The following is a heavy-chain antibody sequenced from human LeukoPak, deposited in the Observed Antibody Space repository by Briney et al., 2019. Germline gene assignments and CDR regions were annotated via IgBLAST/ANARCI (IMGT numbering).Heavy chain of an antibody. J-gene: IGHJ3*02. CDR1: GFTFSSYA. CDR3: ARRGTYSSSSRYAFDI. CDR2: ISYDGSNK. D-gene: IGHD6-6*01. Sequence: GGSLRLSCAASGFTFSSYAMHWVRQAPGKGLEWVAVISYDGSNKYYADSVKGRFTISRDNSKNTLYLQMNSLRAEDTAVYYCARRGTYSSSSRYAFDIWGQGTMVTVSS. V-gene: IGHV3-30-3*01.